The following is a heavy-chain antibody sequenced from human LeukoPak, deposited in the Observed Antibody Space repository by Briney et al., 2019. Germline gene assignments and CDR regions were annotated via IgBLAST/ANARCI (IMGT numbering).Heavy chain of an antibody. CDR1: GYTFTSYD. CDR2: MNPNSGNT. J-gene: IGHJ6*02. D-gene: IGHD3-3*01. Sequence: ASVKVSCKASGYTFTSYDINWVRQATGQGLEWMGWMNPNSGNTGYAQKFQGRVTMTRNTSISTAHMELSSLRSEDTAVYYCARSRPWYDFWSGYYTVPYYYYGMDVWGQGTTVTVSS. V-gene: IGHV1-8*01. CDR3: ARSRPWYDFWSGYYTVPYYYYGMDV.